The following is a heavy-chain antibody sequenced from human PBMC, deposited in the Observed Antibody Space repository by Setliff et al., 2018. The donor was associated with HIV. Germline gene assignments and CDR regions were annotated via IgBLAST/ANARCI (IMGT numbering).Heavy chain of an antibody. CDR2: IYHSGST. J-gene: IGHJ4*02. CDR3: AREIATYYYDSSGYCYFDY. V-gene: IGHV4-38-2*02. Sequence: SETLSLTCAVSGYSISSGYYWGWIRQPPGKGLEWIGSIYHSGSTYYNPSLKSRVTISVDTSKNQFSLKLSSVTAADTAVYYCAREIATYYYDSSGYCYFDYWGQGTLVTVAS. D-gene: IGHD3-22*01. CDR1: GYSISSGYY.